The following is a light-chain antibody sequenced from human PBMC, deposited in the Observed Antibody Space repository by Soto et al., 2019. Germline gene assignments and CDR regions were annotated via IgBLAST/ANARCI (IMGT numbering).Light chain of an antibody. CDR1: SSNIGSNY. V-gene: IGLV1-47*01. CDR3: AAWDDSLSGLYV. CDR2: RNN. Sequence: QSVLTQPPSASGTPGQRVTISCSGSSSNIGSNYVYWYQQLPGTAPKLLIYRNNQRPSGVPDRVSGSKSGTSASLAISGLRSEDESEYDCAAWDDSLSGLYVFGTGTKLTVL. J-gene: IGLJ1*01.